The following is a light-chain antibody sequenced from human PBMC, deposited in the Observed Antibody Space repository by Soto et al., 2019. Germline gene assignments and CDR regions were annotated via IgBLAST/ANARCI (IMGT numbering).Light chain of an antibody. CDR2: DVT. V-gene: IGLV2-11*01. CDR3: CSYAGIYTFYV. Sequence: QSVLTQPRSVSGSPGQSVTISCTGTSSDVGGYNYVSWYQQHPGKAPKLMIYDVTKRPSGVPDRFSGSKSGNTASLTISGLQAEDEADYYCCSYAGIYTFYVFGPGTKVTVL. CDR1: SSDVGGYNY. J-gene: IGLJ1*01.